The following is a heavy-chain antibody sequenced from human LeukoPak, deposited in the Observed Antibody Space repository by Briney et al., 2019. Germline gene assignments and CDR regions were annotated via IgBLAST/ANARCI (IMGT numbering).Heavy chain of an antibody. CDR1: GGSISSYY. J-gene: IGHJ5*02. CDR2: IYTSGST. V-gene: IGHV4-4*07. Sequence: SETLSLTCTVSGGSISSYYRSWIRQPAGKGLEWIGRIYTSGSTNYNPSLKSRVTMSVDTSKNQFSLKLSSVTAADTAVYYCAREPYSSSAYWFDPWGQGTLVTVSS. CDR3: AREPYSSSAYWFDP. D-gene: IGHD6-13*01.